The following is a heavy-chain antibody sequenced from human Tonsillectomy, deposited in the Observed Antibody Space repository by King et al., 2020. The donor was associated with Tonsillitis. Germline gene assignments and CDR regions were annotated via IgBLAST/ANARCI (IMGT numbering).Heavy chain of an antibody. V-gene: IGHV4-59*01. CDR3: ARDGDYYYMDV. J-gene: IGHJ6*03. CDR1: GGSISRYY. CDR2: IYSTGST. Sequence: VQLQESGPGLVKPSETLSLTCTVSGGSISRYYWSWIRQPPGKGLEWIWYIYSTGSTNYNPSLKSRVTISVDTSKNQFSLNLSSVTAADTAVYYCARDGDYYYMDVWGKGTTVIVSS. D-gene: IGHD4-17*01.